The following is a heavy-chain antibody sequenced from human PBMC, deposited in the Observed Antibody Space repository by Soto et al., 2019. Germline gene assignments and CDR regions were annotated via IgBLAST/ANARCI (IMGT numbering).Heavy chain of an antibody. Sequence: SVKVSCKASGGTFSSYALSWVRQAPGQGLEWMGGIIPIFGTANYAQKFQGRVTITADESTSTAYMELSSLRSEDTAVYYCVRPYISPFYYGMDVWGQGTTVTVSS. D-gene: IGHD3-3*02. J-gene: IGHJ6*02. CDR2: IIPIFGTA. CDR1: GGTFSSYA. V-gene: IGHV1-69*13. CDR3: VRPYISPFYYGMDV.